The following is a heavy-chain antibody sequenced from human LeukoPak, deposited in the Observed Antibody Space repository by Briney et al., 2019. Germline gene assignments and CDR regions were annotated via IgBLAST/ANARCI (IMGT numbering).Heavy chain of an antibody. V-gene: IGHV4-34*01. J-gene: IGHJ4*02. Sequence: SETLSLTCAVYGGSFSDYYWSWVRQPPGKGLEWIGEVNHSGNTNYNPSLKSRVTISEDTSKNQFSLKLSSVTAADTAVYYCASYGSGSYYRAFDYWGQGTLVTVSS. CDR1: GGSFSDYY. CDR2: VNHSGNT. D-gene: IGHD3-10*01. CDR3: ASYGSGSYYRAFDY.